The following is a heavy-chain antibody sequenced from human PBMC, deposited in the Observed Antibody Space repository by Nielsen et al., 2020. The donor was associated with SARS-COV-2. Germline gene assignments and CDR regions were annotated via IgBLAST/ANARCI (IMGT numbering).Heavy chain of an antibody. D-gene: IGHD2-15*01. CDR3: VGDTGGRWGEL. CDR1: GFTFSTHW. V-gene: IGHV3-74*01. J-gene: IGHJ4*02. CDR2: INPDGGRV. Sequence: GESLKISCAASGFTFSTHWIHWVRRAPGKGLVWVARINPDGGRVDYADPVKGRFTIFRDNAKNTLWLEMNSLRVDDTAVYYCVGDTGGRWGELWGQGTLVTVSS.